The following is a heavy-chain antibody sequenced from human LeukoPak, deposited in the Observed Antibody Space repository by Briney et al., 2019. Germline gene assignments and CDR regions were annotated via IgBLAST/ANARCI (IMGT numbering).Heavy chain of an antibody. CDR1: GFTFSRSW. CDR3: ARGGVPYGLDV. V-gene: IGHV3-7*05. Sequence: PGGPLRLSCAASGFTFSRSWMSWARQAPGKGLEWVANIKGDESEKNCVDSVKGRFTISRDNAKNSLYLQMNSLRPEDTAVYYCARGGVPYGLDVWGQGTTVTVSS. CDR2: IKGDESEK. D-gene: IGHD2-8*01. J-gene: IGHJ6*02.